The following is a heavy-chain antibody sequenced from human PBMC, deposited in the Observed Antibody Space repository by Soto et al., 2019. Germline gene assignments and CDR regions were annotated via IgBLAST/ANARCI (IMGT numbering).Heavy chain of an antibody. CDR1: GFTFSSYS. V-gene: IGHV3-21*01. Sequence: GGSLRLSCAASGFTFSSYSMNWVRQAPGKGLEWVSSISSSSSYIYYADSVKGRFTISRDNAKNSLYLQMNSLRAEDTAVYYCARGGDDDYGDYLGYYFDYWGQGTLVTVSS. J-gene: IGHJ4*02. D-gene: IGHD4-17*01. CDR3: ARGGDDDYGDYLGYYFDY. CDR2: ISSSSSYI.